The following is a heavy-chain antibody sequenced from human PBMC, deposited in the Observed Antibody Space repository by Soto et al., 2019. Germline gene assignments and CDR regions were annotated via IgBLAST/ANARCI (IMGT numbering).Heavy chain of an antibody. J-gene: IGHJ4*02. Sequence: LRLSCAASGFTFSRYGMHWVRQAPGRGLEWVAVIWYDGSNIYYADSVKGRFTISRDNSKDTLDLQMNSLRAEDTAVYYCARDREQWLVGYYFDYWGQGTLVTVSS. CDR3: ARDREQWLVGYYFDY. V-gene: IGHV3-33*01. CDR2: IWYDGSNI. CDR1: GFTFSRYG. D-gene: IGHD6-19*01.